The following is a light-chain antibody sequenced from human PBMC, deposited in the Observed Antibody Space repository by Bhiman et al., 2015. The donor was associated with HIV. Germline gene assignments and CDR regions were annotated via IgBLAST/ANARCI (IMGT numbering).Light chain of an antibody. CDR3: SYTVTASFV. CDR2: GNT. Sequence: GPGQRVTISCTGSSSNIGAGYDVNWYQQHPGTAPKLLIYGNTNRPSRVPDRFSGSKSGTSASLAITGLQAEDEADYCTSYTVTASFVFGGATKVTVL. J-gene: IGLJ1*01. V-gene: IGLV1-40*01. CDR1: SSNIGAGYD.